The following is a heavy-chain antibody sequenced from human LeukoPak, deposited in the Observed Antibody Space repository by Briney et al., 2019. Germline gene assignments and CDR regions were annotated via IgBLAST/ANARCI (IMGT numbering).Heavy chain of an antibody. CDR1: GGSFSDYY. V-gene: IGHV4-34*01. CDR2: INHSGTT. Sequence: SETLSLTCAVYGGSFSDYYWSWIRQPPGKGLECIGEINHSGTTNYNPSLKSRVTMSVDTSNNQFSLKLSSVTAADTAVFYCATSAWVAGPWLDPWGQGTLVTVSS. CDR3: ATSAWVAGPWLDP. D-gene: IGHD6-19*01. J-gene: IGHJ5*02.